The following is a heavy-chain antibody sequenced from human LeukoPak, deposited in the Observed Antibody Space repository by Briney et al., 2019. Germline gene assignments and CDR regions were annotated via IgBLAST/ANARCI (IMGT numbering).Heavy chain of an antibody. D-gene: IGHD3-3*01. V-gene: IGHV3-30*02. CDR3: ARDRDTIFGVVPV. CDR2: IRYDGSNK. J-gene: IGHJ4*02. Sequence: PGGSLRLSCGASGFTFSTYGMHWVRQAPGKGLEWVAFIRYDGSNKYYADSVKGRFTISRDSSKNTLYLQMNSLRAEDTAVYYCARDRDTIFGVVPVWGQGTLVTVSS. CDR1: GFTFSTYG.